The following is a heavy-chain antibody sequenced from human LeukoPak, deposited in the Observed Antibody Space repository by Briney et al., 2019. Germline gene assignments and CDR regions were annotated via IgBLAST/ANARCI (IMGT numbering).Heavy chain of an antibody. CDR1: GFTFSSYA. D-gene: IGHD1-7*01. V-gene: IGHV3-23*01. CDR2: ISGSGGST. Sequence: PGGSLRLSCAASGFTFSSYAMSWVRQAPGKGLEWVSAISGSGGSTYYADSVKGRFTISRDNSKNTLYLQMNSLRAEDTAVYYCAKSNRGWNYDNDAFDIWGQGTMVTVSS. CDR3: AKSNRGWNYDNDAFDI. J-gene: IGHJ3*02.